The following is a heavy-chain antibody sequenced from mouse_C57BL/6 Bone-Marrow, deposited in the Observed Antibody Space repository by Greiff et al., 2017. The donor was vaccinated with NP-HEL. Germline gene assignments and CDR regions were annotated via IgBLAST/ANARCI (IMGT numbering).Heavy chain of an antibody. V-gene: IGHV1-66*01. CDR2: IYPGSGNT. CDR1: GYSFTSYY. CDR3: ARDDFVAWFAY. J-gene: IGHJ3*01. Sequence: QVQLKQSGPELVKPGASVKISCKASGYSFTSYYIHWVKQRPGQGLEWIGWIYPGSGNTKYNEKFKGKATLTADTSSSTAYMQLSSLTSEDSAVYYCARDDFVAWFAYWGQGTLVTVSA. D-gene: IGHD2-4*01.